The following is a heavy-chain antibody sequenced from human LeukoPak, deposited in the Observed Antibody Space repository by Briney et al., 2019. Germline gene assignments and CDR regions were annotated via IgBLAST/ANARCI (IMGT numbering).Heavy chain of an antibody. CDR3: ARPGNSLAAGFDY. CDR1: GYLLNDYW. CDR2: IYPGDSDT. V-gene: IGHV5-51*01. J-gene: IGHJ4*02. D-gene: IGHD6-13*01. Sequence: GESLKISRKGSGYLLNDYWITWVRQMPGKGLEWRGIIYPGDSDTIYRTSFQGQVTISADRSISTAYLQWSSLKASDTAMYYCARPGNSLAAGFDYWGQGTLVTVSS.